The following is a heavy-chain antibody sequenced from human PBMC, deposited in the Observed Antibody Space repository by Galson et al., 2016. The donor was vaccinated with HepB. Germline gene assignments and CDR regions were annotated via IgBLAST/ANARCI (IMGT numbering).Heavy chain of an antibody. CDR2: IYHSGTT. D-gene: IGHD6-19*01. Sequence: SETLSLTCTVSGGSISGTNWWSWVRQPPGKGLEWIGEIYHSGTTNYSPSLKSPVTISVDTSKNQFSLKLTSVTAADTAVYYCASQGSGSSNWFGPWGRGTLVTVSS. J-gene: IGHJ5*02. V-gene: IGHV4-4*02. CDR1: GGSISGTNW. CDR3: ASQGSGSSNWFGP.